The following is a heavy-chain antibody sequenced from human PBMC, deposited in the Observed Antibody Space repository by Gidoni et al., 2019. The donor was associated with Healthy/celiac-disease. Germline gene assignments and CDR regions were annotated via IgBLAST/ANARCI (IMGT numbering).Heavy chain of an antibody. D-gene: IGHD6-13*01. CDR3: AKWNQQLVLGWFDS. Sequence: EVQLLESGGGLVQPGGSLRLSCAAYGFTFSRYASIWVRQDPGKGLELVSDISGSGVSTSYADSVKGRFTISRDNSKNTLYLRMNSLRAEDTAVYYCAKWNQQLVLGWFDSWGQGTLVTVSS. CDR1: GFTFSRYA. V-gene: IGHV3-23*01. CDR2: ISGSGVST. J-gene: IGHJ5*01.